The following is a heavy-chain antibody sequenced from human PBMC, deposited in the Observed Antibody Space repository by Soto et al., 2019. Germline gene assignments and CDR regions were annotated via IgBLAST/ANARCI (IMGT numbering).Heavy chain of an antibody. CDR3: AKGGRQWLVTSDFNY. CDR1: GFTFSDYA. Sequence: VQLVESGGGVVQPGRSLRLSCAASGFTFSDYAMHWVRQAPGKGPEWVAVVSHDGRNTHYADSVKGRFTISRDSSKNTVSLEMTSLRAEETAVYYCAKGGRQWLVTSDFNYWGQGALVTVSS. D-gene: IGHD6-19*01. CDR2: VSHDGRNT. V-gene: IGHV3-30*18. J-gene: IGHJ4*02.